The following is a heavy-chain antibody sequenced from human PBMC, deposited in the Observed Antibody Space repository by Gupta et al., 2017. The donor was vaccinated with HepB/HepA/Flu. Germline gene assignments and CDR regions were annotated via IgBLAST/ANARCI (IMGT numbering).Heavy chain of an antibody. D-gene: IGHD2-2*02. J-gene: IGHJ4*02. V-gene: IGHV3-23*01. CDR1: GFTVSSYA. CDR3: AKQVGLVVPAAILDY. CDR2: ISGSGGST. Sequence: EVQLLESGGGWVQRGGSLRLSCAASGFTVSSYAMSWVRQAPGKGLEWFSAISGSGGSTYYADSVTGRFTISRDNSKNTLYLQMNSLRAEDTAVYYCAKQVGLVVPAAILDYWGQGTLVTVSS.